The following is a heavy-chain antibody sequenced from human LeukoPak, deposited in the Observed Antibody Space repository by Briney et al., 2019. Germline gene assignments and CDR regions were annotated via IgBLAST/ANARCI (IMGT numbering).Heavy chain of an antibody. Sequence: GGSLRLSCAASGFSFSSYWMNWVRQAPGKGLEWVANIKADGSGKYYVDSVKGRFTISRDNAKNSPYLQMISLRAEDTAVYYCARGLSVAVPGVFDYWGQGTLVTVSS. V-gene: IGHV3-7*01. CDR3: ARGLSVAVPGVFDY. D-gene: IGHD6-19*01. J-gene: IGHJ4*02. CDR2: IKADGSGK. CDR1: GFSFSSYW.